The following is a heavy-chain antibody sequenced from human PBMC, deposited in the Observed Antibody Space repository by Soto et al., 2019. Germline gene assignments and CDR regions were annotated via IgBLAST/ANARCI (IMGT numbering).Heavy chain of an antibody. CDR1: GGSISSGGYY. Sequence: SETLSLTCTVSGGSISSGGYYWSWIRQHPGKGLEWIGYIYYSGSTYYNPSLKSRVTISVDTSKNQFSLKLSSVTAADTAVSYCARFFPRPPSAGPTYYFDYWGQGTLVTVSS. J-gene: IGHJ4*02. CDR2: IYYSGST. V-gene: IGHV4-31*03. CDR3: ARFFPRPPSAGPTYYFDY. D-gene: IGHD6-13*01.